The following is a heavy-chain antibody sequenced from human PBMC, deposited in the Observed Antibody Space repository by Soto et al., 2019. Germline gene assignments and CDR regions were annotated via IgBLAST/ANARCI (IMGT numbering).Heavy chain of an antibody. Sequence: PSETLSLTCAVYGGSFSGYYWTWIRQPPGTGLEWIGEINHSGSTNYNPSLKSRVTISVDTSKNQFSLKLSSVTAADTAVYYCARDLRYCSGGSCQVSNWFDPWGQGTLVTVSS. V-gene: IGHV4-34*01. CDR3: ARDLRYCSGGSCQVSNWFDP. CDR2: INHSGST. CDR1: GGSFSGYY. J-gene: IGHJ5*02. D-gene: IGHD2-15*01.